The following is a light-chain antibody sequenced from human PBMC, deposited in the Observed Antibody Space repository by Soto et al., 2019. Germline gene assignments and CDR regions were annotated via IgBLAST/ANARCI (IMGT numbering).Light chain of an antibody. CDR3: HQYGSSPLT. J-gene: IGKJ2*01. CDR1: QRVSSSL. CDR2: DVS. V-gene: IGKV3-20*01. Sequence: EIVLTQSPGTLSLSPGEGATLSCRASQRVSSSLLAWFQQKPGQAPRLLIHDVSSRATGIPDRFSGSGSGTAFTLSISRLEPEDFAVYSCHQYGSSPLTFDEGTELEIK.